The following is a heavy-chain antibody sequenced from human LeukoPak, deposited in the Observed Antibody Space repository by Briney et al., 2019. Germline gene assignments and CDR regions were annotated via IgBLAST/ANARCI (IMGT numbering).Heavy chain of an antibody. CDR1: GMTFSSFG. CDR3: ARDSPVSAGPFDP. D-gene: IGHD4-11*01. Sequence: PGRSLRLSCAASGMTFSSFGMHWVRQAPGKGLEWVAFIWYDGSNKYYADSVKGRFTISRDNSKNTLHLQMNSLTAEDTAVYYCARDSPVSAGPFDPWGQGTLVTVSS. J-gene: IGHJ5*02. CDR2: IWYDGSNK. V-gene: IGHV3-33*01.